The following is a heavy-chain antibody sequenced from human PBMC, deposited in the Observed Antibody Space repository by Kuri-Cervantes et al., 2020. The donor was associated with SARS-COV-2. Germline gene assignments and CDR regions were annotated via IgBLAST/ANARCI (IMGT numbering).Heavy chain of an antibody. CDR1: GFISSDYY. CDR2: IGPSGTTK. CDR3: ARDLRLGKSLDY. J-gene: IGHJ4*02. Sequence: GGSLRLSCTASGFISSDYYMTWIRQAPGKGLEWVSNIGPSGTTKYYADSVKGRFTISRDNAKNSLYLQMSSLRAEDTAVYYCARDLRLGKSLDYWGQGTLVTVSS. D-gene: IGHD7-27*01. V-gene: IGHV3-11*04.